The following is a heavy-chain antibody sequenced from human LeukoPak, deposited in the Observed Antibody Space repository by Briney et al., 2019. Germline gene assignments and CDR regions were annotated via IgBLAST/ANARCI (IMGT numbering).Heavy chain of an antibody. CDR1: GDSISNYF. Sequence: PSETLSLTCTVSGDSISNYFWSWIRQPPGKELEYIGYIYYSGSTNYNPSLKSRVTISADTSKNQLSPKLNSVTAADTAVYYCARHVPYDSSDYTLTYWGQGTLVTVSS. CDR3: ARHVPYDSSDYTLTY. J-gene: IGHJ4*02. V-gene: IGHV4-59*08. D-gene: IGHD3-22*01. CDR2: IYYSGST.